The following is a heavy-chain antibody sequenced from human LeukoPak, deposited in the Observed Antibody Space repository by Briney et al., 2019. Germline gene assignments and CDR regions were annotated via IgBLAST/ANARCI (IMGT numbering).Heavy chain of an antibody. CDR1: GGSVSTYY. D-gene: IGHD6-13*01. J-gene: IGHJ2*01. CDR3: ARVKAAAGTDWYFDL. V-gene: IGHV4-59*02. CDR2: IHYSGST. Sequence: KPSETLSLTCTVSGGSVSTYYWSWIRQPPGKGLEWIGYIHYSGSTNYNPSLKSRVTISVDTSKNQFSLKLSSVTAADTAVYYCARVKAAAGTDWYFDLWGRGTLVTVSS.